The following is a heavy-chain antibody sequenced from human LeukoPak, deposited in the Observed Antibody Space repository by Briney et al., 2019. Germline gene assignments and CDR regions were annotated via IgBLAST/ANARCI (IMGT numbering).Heavy chain of an antibody. Sequence: KPSETLSLTCTVSGGSTSSSTYYWSWIRQPPGKGLEWIGYIYYSGSINYNPSLKSRVTISVDTSKNQFSLKLSSVTAADTAVYYCARLGGGWELLGYWGQGTLVTVSS. J-gene: IGHJ4*02. CDR3: ARLGGGWELLGY. V-gene: IGHV4-61*05. D-gene: IGHD1-26*01. CDR2: IYYSGSI. CDR1: GGSTSSSTYY.